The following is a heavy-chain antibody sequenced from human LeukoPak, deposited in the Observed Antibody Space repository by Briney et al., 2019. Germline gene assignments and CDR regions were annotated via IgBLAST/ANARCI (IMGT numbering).Heavy chain of an antibody. CDR2: INHSGST. V-gene: IGHV4-34*01. D-gene: IGHD6-13*01. J-gene: IGHJ1*01. Sequence: SETLSLTCAVYGGSFSGYYWSWIRQPPGKGLEWIGEINHSGSTNYNPSLKSRVTISVDTSKSQFSLKLSSVTAADTAVYYCARRRAAAAGTAEYFQHWGQGTLATVSS. CDR1: GGSFSGYY. CDR3: ARRRAAAAGTAEYFQH.